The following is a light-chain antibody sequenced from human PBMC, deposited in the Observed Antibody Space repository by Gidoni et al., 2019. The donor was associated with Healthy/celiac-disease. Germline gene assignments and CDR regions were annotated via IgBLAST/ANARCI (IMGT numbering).Light chain of an antibody. J-gene: IGLJ2*01. CDR2: DDS. Sequence: SYVLTQPPSVSVAPGQTARITRGGNNIGRKSVHWYQQNPGQAPVLVVYDDSERPSGIPERFSGSNSGNTATLTISRVEAGDEADYYCQVWDSSSDHVVFGGGTKLTVL. V-gene: IGLV3-21*02. CDR1: NIGRKS. CDR3: QVWDSSSDHVV.